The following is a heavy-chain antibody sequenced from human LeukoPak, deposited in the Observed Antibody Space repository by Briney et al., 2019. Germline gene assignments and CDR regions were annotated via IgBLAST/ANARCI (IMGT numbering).Heavy chain of an antibody. V-gene: IGHV3-74*01. J-gene: IGHJ4*02. D-gene: IGHD6-6*01. Sequence: GGSLRLSCTASGFSFSGHWMHWARQLPGKGLVWVSRISPTGSTTSYADSVKGRFTVSRDNAKNTLYLQVNNLRAEDTAVYYCARGPNSNWSGLDFWGRGTLLTVSS. CDR2: ISPTGSTT. CDR1: GFSFSGHW. CDR3: ARGPNSNWSGLDF.